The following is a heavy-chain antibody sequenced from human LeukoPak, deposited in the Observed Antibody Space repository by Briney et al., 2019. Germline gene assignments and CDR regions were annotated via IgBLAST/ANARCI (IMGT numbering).Heavy chain of an antibody. J-gene: IGHJ4*02. CDR2: INPNSGGT. CDR1: GYTFTGYY. D-gene: IGHD2-2*01. Sequence: ASVKVSCKASGYTFTGYYMHWVRQAPGQGLEWMGRINPNSGGTNYAQKFQGRVTMTRDTSISTAYMELSRLRSDDTAVYYCAREVVPAAGGFDYWGQGTLVTVSS. V-gene: IGHV1-2*06. CDR3: AREVVPAAGGFDY.